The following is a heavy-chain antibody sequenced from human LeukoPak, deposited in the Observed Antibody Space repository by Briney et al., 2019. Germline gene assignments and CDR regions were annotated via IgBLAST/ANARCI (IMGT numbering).Heavy chain of an antibody. Sequence: SVKVSCKASGGTFSSYAISWVRQAPGQGLGWMGGIIPIFGTANYAQKFQGRVTITADESTSTAYMELSSLRSEDTAVYYCARTGYYGSGSREDYWGQGTLVTVSS. D-gene: IGHD3-10*01. CDR3: ARTGYYGSGSREDY. V-gene: IGHV1-69*13. J-gene: IGHJ4*02. CDR1: GGTFSSYA. CDR2: IIPIFGTA.